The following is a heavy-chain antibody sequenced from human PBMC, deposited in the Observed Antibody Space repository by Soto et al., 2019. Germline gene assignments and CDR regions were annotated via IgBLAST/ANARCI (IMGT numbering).Heavy chain of an antibody. CDR3: ARDASGPFDY. CDR2: IYDDGNT. V-gene: IGHV3-53*02. D-gene: IGHD6-25*01. Sequence: EVQFVETGGGLIQPGGSLKLSCAATGFTVSRSMSWVRQAPGRGLECVSFIYDDGNTYYTDSVKGRFTISRDISKNTLYLQMDSLRVEDTAVYFCARDASGPFDYWGQGTPVTVSS. J-gene: IGHJ4*02. CDR1: GFTVSRS.